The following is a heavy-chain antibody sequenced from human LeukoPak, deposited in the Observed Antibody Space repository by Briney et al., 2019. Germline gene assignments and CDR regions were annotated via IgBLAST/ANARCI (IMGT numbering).Heavy chain of an antibody. V-gene: IGHV3-30*02. Sequence: GGSLRLSCAASGSTLSTDMHWVRQAPGKGLEWVAFIRCDGSNKYYADSVKGRFTISRDNSKNTLYLQMNSLRTEDTAVYYCAKAPPDSYFDYWGQGTLVTVSS. CDR3: AKAPPDSYFDY. J-gene: IGHJ4*02. CDR2: IRCDGSNK. CDR1: GSTLSTD. D-gene: IGHD3-3*01.